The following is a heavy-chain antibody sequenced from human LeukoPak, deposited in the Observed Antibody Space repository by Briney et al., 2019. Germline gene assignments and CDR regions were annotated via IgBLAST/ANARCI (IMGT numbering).Heavy chain of an antibody. Sequence: GGSLRLSCAASGFTFSSYGMHWVRQAPGKGLEWVAYLEKDGDDIMYGDSVKGRFTISRDNSKNKVYLQMNSLRSEDTAVYYCAKDSGTLHGGPDFWGQGTLVSVSS. D-gene: IGHD3-10*01. CDR3: AKDSGTLHGGPDF. J-gene: IGHJ4*02. V-gene: IGHV3-30*02. CDR2: LEKDGDDI. CDR1: GFTFSSYG.